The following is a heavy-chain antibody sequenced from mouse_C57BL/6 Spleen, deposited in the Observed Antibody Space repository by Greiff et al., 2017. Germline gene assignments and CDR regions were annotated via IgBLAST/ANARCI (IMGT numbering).Heavy chain of an antibody. V-gene: IGHV14-4*01. CDR3: TTRGQNYFDY. CDR2: IDPENGDT. CDR1: GFNIKDDY. Sequence: VQLQQSGAELVRPGASVKLSCTASGFNIKDDYMHWVKQRPEQGLEWIGWIDPENGDTEYASKFQGKATITADTSSNTAYLQLSSLTSEDTAVYYCTTRGQNYFDYGGQGTTLTVSS. J-gene: IGHJ2*01.